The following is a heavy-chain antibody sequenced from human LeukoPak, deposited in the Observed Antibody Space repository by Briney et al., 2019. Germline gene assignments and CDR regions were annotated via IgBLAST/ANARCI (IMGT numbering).Heavy chain of an antibody. Sequence: PGGSLRLSCVASGFTFSTYWMNWVRQAPGKGLEWVANIKQDGSEKYYVDSVKGRFTISRDNAKNSLYLQMNSLRAEDTAVYYCARDPSYRGFDAFDIWGQGTMVTVSS. J-gene: IGHJ3*02. CDR1: GFTFSTYW. CDR3: ARDPSYRGFDAFDI. CDR2: IKQDGSEK. D-gene: IGHD1-26*01. V-gene: IGHV3-7*01.